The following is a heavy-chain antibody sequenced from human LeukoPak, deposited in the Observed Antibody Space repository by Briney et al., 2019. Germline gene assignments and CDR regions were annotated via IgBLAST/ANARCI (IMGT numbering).Heavy chain of an antibody. J-gene: IGHJ5*02. CDR1: GYTFTNYD. CDR3: AREDYDFWSGYHVKTVENSFDP. CDR2: MSPNSGNT. D-gene: IGHD3-3*01. V-gene: IGHV1-8*01. Sequence: ASVKVSCKASGYTFTNYDINWVRQATGQGLEWMGWMSPNSGNTGYAQKFQGRVTMTRNTSISTAYMELSSLRSEDTAVYYCAREDYDFWSGYHVKTVENSFDPWGQGTLVTVSS.